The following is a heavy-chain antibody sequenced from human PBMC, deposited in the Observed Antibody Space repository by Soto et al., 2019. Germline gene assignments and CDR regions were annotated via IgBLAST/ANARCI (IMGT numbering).Heavy chain of an antibody. Sequence: SETLSLTCAVYGGSFSGYYWSWIRQPPGKGLEWIGEINHSGSTNYNPSLKSRVTISVDTSKNQFSLKLSSVTAADTAVYYCARRIDYDFWSGYNYYYYYGMDVWGQGTTVTVS. CDR2: INHSGST. CDR1: GGSFSGYY. D-gene: IGHD3-3*01. CDR3: ARRIDYDFWSGYNYYYYYGMDV. J-gene: IGHJ6*02. V-gene: IGHV4-34*01.